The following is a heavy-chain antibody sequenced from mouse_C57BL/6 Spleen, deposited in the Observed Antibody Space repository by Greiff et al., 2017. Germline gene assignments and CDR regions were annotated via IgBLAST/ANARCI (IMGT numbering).Heavy chain of an antibody. CDR1: GYTFTSYW. D-gene: IGHD2-3*01. CDR3: ARRGMVNYAWFAY. Sequence: VQLQQPGAELVRPGSSVKLSCKASGYTFTSYWMDWVKQRPGQGLEWIGNIYPSDSETHYNQKFKDKATLTVDKSSSTAYMQLSSLTSEDSAVYYCARRGMVNYAWFAYWCQGTLVTVSA. J-gene: IGHJ3*01. V-gene: IGHV1-61*01. CDR2: IYPSDSET.